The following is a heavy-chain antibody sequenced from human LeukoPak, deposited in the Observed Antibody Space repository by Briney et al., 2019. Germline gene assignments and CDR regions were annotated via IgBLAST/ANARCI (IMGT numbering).Heavy chain of an antibody. J-gene: IGHJ4*02. CDR3: AKDGLDCSSISCYFQS. Sequence: GGSLRLSCSASGFTFSSDAMSWVRQAPGKGLEWVSAISGSAGSTYYAASVKGRFTISRDNSKNTLFLQMNSLKAEDTAVYYCAKDGLDCSSISCYFQSWGQGTLVTVSS. CDR1: GFTFSSDA. V-gene: IGHV3-23*01. D-gene: IGHD2-2*01. CDR2: ISGSAGST.